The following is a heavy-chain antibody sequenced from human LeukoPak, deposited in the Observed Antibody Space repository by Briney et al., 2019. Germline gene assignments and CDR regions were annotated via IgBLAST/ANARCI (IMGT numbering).Heavy chain of an antibody. CDR3: ARAPYDYVWGIHFDY. V-gene: IGHV4-38-2*02. J-gene: IGHJ4*02. D-gene: IGHD3-16*01. CDR1: GYSISSGYY. CDR2: IYHSGST. Sequence: SETLSLTCTVSGYSISSGYYWGWIRQPPGKGLEWIGSIYHSGSTYYNPSLKSRVTISVDKSKNQFSLKLSSVTAADTAVYYCARAPYDYVWGIHFDYWGQGTLVTVSS.